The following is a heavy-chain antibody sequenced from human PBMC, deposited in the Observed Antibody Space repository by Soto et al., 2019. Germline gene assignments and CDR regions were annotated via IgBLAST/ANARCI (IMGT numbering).Heavy chain of an antibody. CDR2: ISGSGGST. CDR1: GFTFSSYA. Sequence: EVQLLESGGGLAQPGGSLRLSCAASGFTFSSYAMSWVRQAPGKGLEWVSAISGSGGSTYYADSVKGRFTISRDNSKNPLYLQMNSLRAEDTAVYYCTKDPPVSSRTPVSSWGQGTQVTVSS. CDR3: TKDPPVSSRTPVSS. V-gene: IGHV3-23*01. D-gene: IGHD6-13*01. J-gene: IGHJ5*02.